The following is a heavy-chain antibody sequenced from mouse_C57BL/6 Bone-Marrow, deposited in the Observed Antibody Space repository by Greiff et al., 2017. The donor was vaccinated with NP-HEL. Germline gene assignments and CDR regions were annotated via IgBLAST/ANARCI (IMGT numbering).Heavy chain of an antibody. J-gene: IGHJ4*01. CDR2: IDPSDSYT. CDR3: ARDFGSSYYAMDY. D-gene: IGHD1-1*01. CDR1: GYTFTSYW. V-gene: IGHV1-50*01. Sequence: QVQLQQPGAELVKPGASVKLSCKASGYTFTSYWMQWVKQRPGQGLEWIGEIDPSDSYTNYNQKFKGKATLTVDTSSTTASMPLSRLTSEDSAVYYCARDFGSSYYAMDYWGQGTSVTVSS.